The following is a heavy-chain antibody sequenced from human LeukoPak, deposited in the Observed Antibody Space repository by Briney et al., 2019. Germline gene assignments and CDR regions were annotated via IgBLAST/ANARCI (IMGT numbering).Heavy chain of an antibody. J-gene: IGHJ3*02. CDR2: TYYRSKWYN. Sequence: SQTLSLTCAISGDSVSSNSAAWNWIRQSPSRGLEWLGRTYYRSKWYNDYAVSVKSRITINPDTSKNQFSLQLNSVTPGDTAVYYCARGITMVRGVISRAFDIWGQGTMVTVSS. CDR3: ARGITMVRGVISRAFDI. CDR1: GDSVSSNSAA. D-gene: IGHD3-10*01. V-gene: IGHV6-1*01.